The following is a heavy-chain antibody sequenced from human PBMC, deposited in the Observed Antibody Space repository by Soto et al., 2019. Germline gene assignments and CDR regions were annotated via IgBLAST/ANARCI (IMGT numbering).Heavy chain of an antibody. D-gene: IGHD3-9*01. Sequence: SGGSLRLSCTASGFTFGDYAMSWFRQAPGKGLEWVGFIRSKAYGGTTEYAASVKGRFTISRDDSKSIAYLQMNSLKTEDTAVYYCTSEYYDIHGGSKTGLYYYYGMDVWGQGTTVTVSS. J-gene: IGHJ6*02. CDR3: TSEYYDIHGGSKTGLYYYYGMDV. CDR1: GFTFGDYA. V-gene: IGHV3-49*03. CDR2: IRSKAYGGTT.